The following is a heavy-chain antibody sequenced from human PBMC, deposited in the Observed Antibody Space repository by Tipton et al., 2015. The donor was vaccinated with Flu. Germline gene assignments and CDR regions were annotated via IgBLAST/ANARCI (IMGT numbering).Heavy chain of an antibody. J-gene: IGHJ4*02. CDR2: LYTAGGT. CDR3: ARQRSYYDTSGPRGGGFYLDY. D-gene: IGHD3-16*01. Sequence: TLSLTCTVSGASISSGSFYWTWLRQPARKGLEWIGRLYTAGGTTYNSSLKSRVTISLDTPKNQFSLSLNSVTAADTAVYFCARQRSYYDTSGPRGGGFYLDYWGQGALVTVSS. CDR1: GASISSGSFY. V-gene: IGHV4-61*02.